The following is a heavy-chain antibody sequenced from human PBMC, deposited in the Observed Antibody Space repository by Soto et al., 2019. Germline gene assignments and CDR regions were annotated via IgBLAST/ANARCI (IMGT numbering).Heavy chain of an antibody. CDR3: TRWDSTVTILAYYYGMDV. V-gene: IGHV3-73*01. CDR1: GFTFSGSA. CDR2: IRSRADDYAP. Sequence: EVQLVESGGGLVQPGGALKLSCAASGFTFSGSAIHWVRQASGKGLEWVGRIRSRADDYAPAYAASVKGRFTISRDDSQNTAYLQMNSLKTEDTAVYYCTRWDSTVTILAYYYGMDVWGRGTTVTVSS. D-gene: IGHD4-17*01. J-gene: IGHJ6*02.